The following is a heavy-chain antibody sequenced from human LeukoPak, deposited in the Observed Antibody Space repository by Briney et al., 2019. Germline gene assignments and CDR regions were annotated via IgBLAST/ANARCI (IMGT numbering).Heavy chain of an antibody. CDR3: ARYFYYDSSVYFDY. V-gene: IGHV1-2*06. D-gene: IGHD3-22*01. CDR2: ISPNSGGT. CDR1: GYTFTGYY. Sequence: ASVKVSCKASGYTFTGYYMHWVRQAPGQGLEWMGRISPNSGGTNYAQKFQGRVTMTRDTSTSTVYMELSSLRSEDTAVYYCARYFYYDSSVYFDYWGQGTLVTVSS. J-gene: IGHJ4*02.